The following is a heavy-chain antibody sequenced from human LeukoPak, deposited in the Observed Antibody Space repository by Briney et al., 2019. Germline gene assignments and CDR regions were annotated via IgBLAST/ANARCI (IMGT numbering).Heavy chain of an antibody. D-gene: IGHD2-15*01. V-gene: IGHV4-59*08. CDR1: GGSISSYY. J-gene: IGHJ4*02. CDR3: ARGPKRYCSGGSCYGGDY. Sequence: SETLSLTCTVSGGSISSYYWSWIRQPPGKGLEWIGHIYYSGSTNYNPSLKSRVTISVDTSKNQFSLQLSSVTAADTAVYYCARGPKRYCSGGSCYGGDYWGQGTLVTVSS. CDR2: IYYSGST.